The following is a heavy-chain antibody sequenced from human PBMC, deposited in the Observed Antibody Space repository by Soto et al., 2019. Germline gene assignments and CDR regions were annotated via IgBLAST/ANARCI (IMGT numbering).Heavy chain of an antibody. J-gene: IGHJ6*02. D-gene: IGHD1-26*01. V-gene: IGHV1-18*01. CDR1: GYTFTSYG. Sequence: ASVKVSCKASGYTFTSYGISWVRQAPGQGLEWMGWISAYNGNTNYARKLQGRVTMTTDTSTSTAYMELRSLRSDDTAVYYCAVARFGATRVNTSYYCYGMEVWCQGTTVTGSS. CDR3: AVARFGATRVNTSYYCYGMEV. CDR2: ISAYNGNT.